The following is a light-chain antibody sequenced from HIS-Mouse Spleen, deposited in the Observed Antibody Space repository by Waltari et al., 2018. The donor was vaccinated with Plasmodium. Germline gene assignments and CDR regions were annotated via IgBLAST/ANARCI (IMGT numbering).Light chain of an antibody. J-gene: IGLJ3*02. CDR3: MIWPSNASGV. CDR2: YYSDSDK. CDR1: SDINVGSYN. Sequence: QPVLPQPPSSSASPGESARLTCTLPSDINVGSYNIYWYQQKQGSPPRYLLYYYSDSDKGQGSGVPSRFSGSKDASANTGILLISGLQSEDEADYYCMIWPSNASGVFGGGTKLTVL. V-gene: IGLV5-37*01.